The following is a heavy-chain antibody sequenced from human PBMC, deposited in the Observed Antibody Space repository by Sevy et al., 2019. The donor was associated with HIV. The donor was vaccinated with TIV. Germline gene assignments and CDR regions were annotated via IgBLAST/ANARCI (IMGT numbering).Heavy chain of an antibody. D-gene: IGHD3-16*02. CDR3: AREGCYPDGKFDS. CDR2: TYYRSKWYS. CDR1: GDSLSSNTAA. J-gene: IGHJ4*02. V-gene: IGHV6-1*01. Sequence: SQTLSLTCAISGDSLSSNTAAWNWIRQSPSRGLEWLGRTYYRSKWYSDYEVSVKSRMTINPDTSKNQFSLQLNSVTPADTAVYYCAREGCYPDGKFDSWGQGTLVTVSS.